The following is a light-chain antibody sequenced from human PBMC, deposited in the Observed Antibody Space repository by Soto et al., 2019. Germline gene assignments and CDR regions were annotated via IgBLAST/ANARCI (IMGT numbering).Light chain of an antibody. V-gene: IGKV1-27*01. Sequence: DIQMTQSPSSLSASVGDRATITCRASQGIIDYLAWHHQKPGKAPKLLIYAASTLQSGVPSRFSGSGAGTDFTLTISSLQPEDVGTYYCQKYNSAPHTFGQGTRVEI. J-gene: IGKJ1*01. CDR3: QKYNSAPHT. CDR2: AAS. CDR1: QGIIDY.